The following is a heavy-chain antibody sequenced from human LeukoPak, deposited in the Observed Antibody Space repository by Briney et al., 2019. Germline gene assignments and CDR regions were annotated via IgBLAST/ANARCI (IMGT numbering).Heavy chain of an antibody. V-gene: IGHV4-38-2*02. CDR2: IYHSGST. D-gene: IGHD1-26*01. CDR1: GYSISSGYY. J-gene: IGHJ5*02. Sequence: PSETLSLTCTVSGYSISSGYYWGWIRQPPGQGLEWIGSIYHSGSTYYNPSLKSRVTVSVDTSKNQFSLELSSVTAADTAVYYCARDPLLRHWFDPWGQGTLVTVSS. CDR3: ARDPLLRHWFDP.